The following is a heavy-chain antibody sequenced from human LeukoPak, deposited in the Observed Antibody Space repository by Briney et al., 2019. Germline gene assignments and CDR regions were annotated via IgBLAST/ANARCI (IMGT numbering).Heavy chain of an antibody. Sequence: EALMISWKGSGYSLPSYWISWVRQMAGKGLEWMGRIEPIDSYTNCRPSFQADVTISADKSISTAYMQCSSLTASDTAMYYCVRHIAMFSGVITLRGFDPWGQGTMVTVSS. CDR2: IEPIDSYT. CDR3: VRHIAMFSGVITLRGFDP. D-gene: IGHD3-10*01. V-gene: IGHV5-10-1*01. CDR1: GYSLPSYW. J-gene: IGHJ5*02.